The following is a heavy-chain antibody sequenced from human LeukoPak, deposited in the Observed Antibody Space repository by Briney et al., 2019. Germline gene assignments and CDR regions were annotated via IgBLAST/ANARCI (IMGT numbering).Heavy chain of an antibody. J-gene: IGHJ6*02. V-gene: IGHV4-4*07. CDR3: ASSFAVAGYYHGMDV. Sequence: SETLSLTCTVSGGSITSYYWSWIRQPAGKGLERIGRIHTGGSTNYNPSLKSRVTMSVYTSKNQFSLKLTSVTATDTAMYYCASSFAVAGYYHGMDVWGQGTTVTVSS. CDR1: GGSITSYY. CDR2: IHTGGST. D-gene: IGHD3-3*01.